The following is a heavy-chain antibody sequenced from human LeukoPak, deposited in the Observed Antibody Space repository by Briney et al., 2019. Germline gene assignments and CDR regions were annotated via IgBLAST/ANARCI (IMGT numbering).Heavy chain of an antibody. CDR3: ARVDRYHYYLDV. CDR2: IMPLFNTA. J-gene: IGHJ6*03. Sequence: SVNVSCKASGGTFSSYSITWVRQAPGQGLEWMGGIMPLFNTANYAQQFQGRVTITTDEPTSTAYMELSSLRFEDTAMYYCARVDRYHYYLDVWGKGPTVTVSS. V-gene: IGHV1-69*05. CDR1: GGTFSSYS.